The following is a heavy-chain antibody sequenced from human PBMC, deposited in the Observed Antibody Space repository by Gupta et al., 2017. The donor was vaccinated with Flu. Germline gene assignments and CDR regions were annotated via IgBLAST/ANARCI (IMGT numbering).Heavy chain of an antibody. CDR3: ARPTQRANGYCSGGSCYDAFDI. V-gene: IGHV1-3*01. CDR2: INAGNGNT. Sequence: QVQLVQSGAEVKKPGASVKVSCKASGYTFTSYAMHWVRQAHGQRLEWMGWINAGNGNTKYSQKFQGRVTITRDTSASTAYMGLSSLRSEDTAVYYCARPTQRANGYCSGGSCYDAFDIWGQGTMVTVSS. D-gene: IGHD2-15*01. J-gene: IGHJ3*02. CDR1: GYTFTSYA.